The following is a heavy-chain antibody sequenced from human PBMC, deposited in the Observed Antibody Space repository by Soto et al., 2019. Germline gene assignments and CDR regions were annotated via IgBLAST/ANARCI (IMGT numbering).Heavy chain of an antibody. CDR2: IWYDGSNK. D-gene: IGHD3-9*01. J-gene: IGHJ3*02. CDR1: GFTFSSYG. V-gene: IGHV3-33*01. CDR3: ARVRSYDILTGRPFDAFDI. Sequence: VGSLRLSCAASGFTFSSYGMHWVRQAPGKGLEWVAVIWYDGSNKYYADSVKGRFTISRDNSKNTLYLQMNSLRAEDTAVYYCARVRSYDILTGRPFDAFDIWGQGTMVTVSS.